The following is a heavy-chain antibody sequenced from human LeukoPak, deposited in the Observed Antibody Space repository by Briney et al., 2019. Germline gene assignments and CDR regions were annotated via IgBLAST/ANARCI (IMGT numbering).Heavy chain of an antibody. CDR2: IPSDGSDN. CDR3: AKGLGDYDDFRLGY. V-gene: IGHV3-30*02. D-gene: IGHD4-17*01. J-gene: IGHJ4*02. CDR1: VFTFSTYG. Sequence: GGSLRLSCAASVFTFSTYGFHWVRQAPGKGLEWVAFIPSDGSDNYYANSVKGRFAISRDNSKNTLYLQMNSLRSEDTAVYYCAKGLGDYDDFRLGYWGQGTLVTVSS.